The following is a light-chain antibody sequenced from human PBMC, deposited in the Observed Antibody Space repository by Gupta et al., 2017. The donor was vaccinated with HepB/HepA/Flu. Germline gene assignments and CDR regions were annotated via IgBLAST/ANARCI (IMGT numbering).Light chain of an antibody. J-gene: IGLJ2*01. Sequence: SSELTQAPAVSVALVPTVRITCQGDSLRSYYASWYQQKPGQAPVLVIYGKNNRPSGIPDRFSGSSSGNTASLTITGAQAEDEADYYCNSRDSSGNHLVFGGGTKLTVL. V-gene: IGLV3-19*01. CDR3: NSRDSSGNHLV. CDR1: SLRSYY. CDR2: GKN.